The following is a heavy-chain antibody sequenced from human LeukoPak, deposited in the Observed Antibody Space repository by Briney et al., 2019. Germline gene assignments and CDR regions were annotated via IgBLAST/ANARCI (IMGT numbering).Heavy chain of an antibody. CDR3: VRDVLGTEGAFDI. CDR1: GYTFTDYY. V-gene: IGHV1-2*02. D-gene: IGHD2/OR15-2a*01. CDR2: INPNTGGT. Sequence: GASVKVSCKASGYTFTDYYMHWVRQAPGQGLEWMGWINPNTGGTNYAQKFQGRVTMTRDTSISTAYMEVSRLRSDDTAVYYCVRDVLGTEGAFDIWGQGTMVTVSS. J-gene: IGHJ3*02.